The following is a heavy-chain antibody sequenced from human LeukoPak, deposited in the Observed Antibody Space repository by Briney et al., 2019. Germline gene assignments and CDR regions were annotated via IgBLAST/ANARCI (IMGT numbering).Heavy chain of an antibody. J-gene: IGHJ3*02. CDR2: FDPEDGET. V-gene: IGHV1-24*01. Sequence: ASVKVSCKVSGYTLTELSMHWVRQAPGKGLEWMGGFDPEDGETIYAQKFQGRVTMTEDTSTDTAYMELSSLRSEDTAVYYCATGTATLPATRDAFDIWGQGTMVTVSS. D-gene: IGHD5-12*01. CDR1: GYTLTELS. CDR3: ATGTATLPATRDAFDI.